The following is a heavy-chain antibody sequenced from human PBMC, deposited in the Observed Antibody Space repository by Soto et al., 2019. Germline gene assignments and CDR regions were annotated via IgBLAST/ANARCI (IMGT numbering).Heavy chain of an antibody. Sequence: QVQMVESGGGVVQPGTSLRLSCATSGFTFSTSGMHWVRQPPGKGLEWVAMISHDGSVTYYTDSVQGRFTISRDTPKNTLYLQMNSLRDADTAIYYCAKDWGSSGWYNWIDPWGQGTRVTVS. CDR3: AKDWGSSGWYNWIDP. CDR2: ISHDGSVT. V-gene: IGHV3-30*18. D-gene: IGHD6-13*01. J-gene: IGHJ5*02. CDR1: GFTFSTSG.